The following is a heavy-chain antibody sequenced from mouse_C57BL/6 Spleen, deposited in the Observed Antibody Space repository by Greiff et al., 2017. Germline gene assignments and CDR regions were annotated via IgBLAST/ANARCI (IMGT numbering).Heavy chain of an antibody. V-gene: IGHV5-17*01. CDR1: GFTFSDYG. CDR2: ISSGSSTI. D-gene: IGHD1-1*01. J-gene: IGHJ4*01. CDR3: ARRGLLRSIYAMDY. Sequence: EVHLVESGGGLVKPGGSLTLSCAASGFTFSDYGMHWVRQAPEKGLEWVAYISSGSSTIYYADTVKGRFTISRDNAKNTLFLQMTSLRSEDTAMYYCARRGLLRSIYAMDYWGQGTSVTVSS.